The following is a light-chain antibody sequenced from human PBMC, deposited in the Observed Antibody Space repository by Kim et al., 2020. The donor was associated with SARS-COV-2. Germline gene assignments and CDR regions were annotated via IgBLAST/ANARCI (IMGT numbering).Light chain of an antibody. V-gene: IGLV2-11*01. CDR1: SSYVGGYSY. CDR3: CSYAGRSTWV. J-gene: IGLJ3*02. Sequence: QSALTQPRSVSGSPTQSVTISCTGTSSYVGGYSYVSWYQQHPGKAPKVMIYAVTKRPSGVPDRFSGSKSGNTASLTISGLQAEDEADYYCCSYAGRSTWVFGGGTQLTVL. CDR2: AVT.